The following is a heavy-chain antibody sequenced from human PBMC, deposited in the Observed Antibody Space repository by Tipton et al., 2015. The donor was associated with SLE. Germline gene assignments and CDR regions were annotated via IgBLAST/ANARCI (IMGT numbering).Heavy chain of an antibody. Sequence: LRLSCAVYGGSFSGYYWSWIRQPPGKGLEWIGEINQSGSTNYNASLKSRVAISVDTSKNQFSLRLSSVTAADTAVYYCAAHAAGRGGSGYWGQGTLVTVSS. CDR2: INQSGST. CDR1: GGSFSGYY. V-gene: IGHV4-34*01. J-gene: IGHJ4*02. CDR3: AAHAAGRGGSGY. D-gene: IGHD2-15*01.